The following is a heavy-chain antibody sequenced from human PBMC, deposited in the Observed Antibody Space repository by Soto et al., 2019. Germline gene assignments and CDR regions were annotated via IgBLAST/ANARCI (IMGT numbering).Heavy chain of an antibody. CDR2: IYSGGST. D-gene: IGHD3-10*01. CDR1: GFTFSTYA. J-gene: IGHJ4*02. V-gene: IGHV3-53*01. CDR3: ASWRPLHY. Sequence: GGSLRLSCAASGFTFSTYAMSWVRQAPGKGLEWVSVIYSGGSTYYADSVKGRFTISRDNSKNTLYLQMNSLRAEDTAVYYCASWRPLHYWGQGALVTVSS.